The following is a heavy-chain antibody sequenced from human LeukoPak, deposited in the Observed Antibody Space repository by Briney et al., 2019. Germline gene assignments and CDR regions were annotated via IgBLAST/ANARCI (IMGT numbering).Heavy chain of an antibody. J-gene: IGHJ4*02. V-gene: IGHV3-7*01. Sequence: GGSLRLSCAASGFTFSIYWLSWVRQAPGKGLEWVANIKQDGSEKYYVDSVKGRFTISRDNAKNSLYLQMNSLRAEDTAVYYCARDPVYSSGWDYFDYWGQGTLVTVSS. CDR2: IKQDGSEK. CDR1: GFTFSIYW. D-gene: IGHD6-19*01. CDR3: ARDPVYSSGWDYFDY.